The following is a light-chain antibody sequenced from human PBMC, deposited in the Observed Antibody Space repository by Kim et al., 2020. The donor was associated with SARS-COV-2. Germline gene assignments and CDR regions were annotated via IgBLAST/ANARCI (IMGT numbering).Light chain of an antibody. CDR1: QDISNY. CDR2: DAS. V-gene: IGKV1-33*01. Sequence: SVGDRVTITCQASQDISNYLNWYQQKPGKAPKLLIYDASNLETGVPSRFSGSGSGTDFTFTISSLQPEDIATYYCQQYDNLPVFTFGPGTKVDIK. J-gene: IGKJ3*01. CDR3: QQYDNLPVFT.